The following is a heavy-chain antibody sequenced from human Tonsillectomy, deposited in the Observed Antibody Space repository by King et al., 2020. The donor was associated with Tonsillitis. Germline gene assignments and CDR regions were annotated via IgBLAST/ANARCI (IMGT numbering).Heavy chain of an antibody. D-gene: IGHD5-12*01. V-gene: IGHV1-69*01. CDR3: ARERRWGVANVWGFDP. CDR2: IIPIFGIT. CDR1: GGTFSSYA. J-gene: IGHJ5*02. Sequence: EQLVQSGAEVKKPGSSVKVSCKASGGTFSSYAFSWVRQAPGQGLEWMGGIIPIFGITNYAQKFQGRVTITADGSTSTAYMGLSSLRSGDTAVYYCARERRWGVANVWGFDPWGQGTLVTVSS.